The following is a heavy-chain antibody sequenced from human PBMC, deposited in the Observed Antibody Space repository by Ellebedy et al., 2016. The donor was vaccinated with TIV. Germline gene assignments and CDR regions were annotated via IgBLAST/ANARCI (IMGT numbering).Heavy chain of an antibody. CDR2: IIGMFGTT. J-gene: IGHJ6*02. D-gene: IGHD5-12*01. Sequence: AASVKVSCKASGYTFTGYYIHWVRQAPGQGLEWMGGIIGMFGTTSYAQKFLGRVSITADELTSTAYLDLSSLRSDDTAVYYCARHSGYHAISYLAHWGQGTTVTVSS. V-gene: IGHV1-69*13. CDR1: GYTFTGYY. CDR3: ARHSGYHAISYLAH.